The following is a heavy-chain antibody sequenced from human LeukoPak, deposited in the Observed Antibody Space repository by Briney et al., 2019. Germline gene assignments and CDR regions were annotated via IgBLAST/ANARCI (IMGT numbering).Heavy chain of an antibody. CDR2: IGTAGDT. J-gene: IGHJ4*02. CDR3: AKDLGPGSMATSPGFDY. D-gene: IGHD5-24*01. Sequence: GGSLRLSCAASGFTFKSYDMHWVRQVAGRGLEWVSGIGTAGDTYYQGSVKGRFTISRDNAKTSLYLQMNSLRAEDTALYYCAKDLGPGSMATSPGFDYWGQGTLVTVSS. V-gene: IGHV3-13*01. CDR1: GFTFKSYD.